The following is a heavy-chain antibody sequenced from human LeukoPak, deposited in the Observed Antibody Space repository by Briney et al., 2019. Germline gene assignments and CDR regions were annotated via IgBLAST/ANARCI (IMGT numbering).Heavy chain of an antibody. CDR1: GFTFSNSA. J-gene: IGHJ2*01. Sequence: PGGSLGLSCAASGFTFSNSAMSWVRQAPGKGLEWVATLRGTGRAYYADSVKGRFTISRDTSRNTLYLQMNSLSAEDTAVYYCAKVPQVSSGSPSAVPQLWYFDLWGRGTLVTVSS. CDR3: AKVPQVSSGSPSAVPQLWYFDL. D-gene: IGHD1-26*01. CDR2: LRGTGRA. V-gene: IGHV3-23*01.